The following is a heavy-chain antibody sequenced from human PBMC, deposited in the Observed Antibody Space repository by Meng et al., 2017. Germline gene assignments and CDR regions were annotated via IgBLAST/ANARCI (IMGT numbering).Heavy chain of an antibody. J-gene: IGHJ4*02. CDR1: GGTFSSYA. D-gene: IGHD3-22*01. Sequence: RVQFWAWVHNPGSAVKVAVKASGGTFSSYAISWWRKAPGQGLEWMGGIIPIFGTANYAQKFQGRVTITADKSTSTAYMELSSLRSEDTAVYYCASDLPDYYDSSGYPYWGQGTLVTVSS. CDR2: IIPIFGTA. V-gene: IGHV1-69*06. CDR3: ASDLPDYYDSSGYPY.